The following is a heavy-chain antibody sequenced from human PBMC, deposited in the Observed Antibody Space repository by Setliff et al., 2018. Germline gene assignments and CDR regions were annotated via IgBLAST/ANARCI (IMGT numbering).Heavy chain of an antibody. D-gene: IGHD6-6*01. V-gene: IGHV3-7*03. CDR3: ARWTARAVDY. CDR1: GFTFSNHW. CDR2: IKQDGSDK. Sequence: GGSLRLSCAASGFTFSNHWMTWVRQAPGKGLEWVANIKQDGSDKYYVDAVKGRFTVSRDNAKNSLYLQMSSLRAEDTAVYYCARWTARAVDYWGQGTLVTVSS. J-gene: IGHJ4*02.